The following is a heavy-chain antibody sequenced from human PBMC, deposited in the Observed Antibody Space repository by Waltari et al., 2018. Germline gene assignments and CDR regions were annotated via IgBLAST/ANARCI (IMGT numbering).Heavy chain of an antibody. CDR3: ARGGGDYYMDV. D-gene: IGHD3-10*01. V-gene: IGHV5-51*01. J-gene: IGHJ6*03. Sequence: VQLVQSGAEVKKPGESLKISCKGSGYTFTNYWIGWGRQMPGKGLEWMGIIYPSDSDTKYSPSFQGQVTITLDKSITTAYLQWSSLKASDTAMYYCARGGGDYYMDVWGQGTTVTVSS. CDR1: GYTFTNYW. CDR2: IYPSDSDT.